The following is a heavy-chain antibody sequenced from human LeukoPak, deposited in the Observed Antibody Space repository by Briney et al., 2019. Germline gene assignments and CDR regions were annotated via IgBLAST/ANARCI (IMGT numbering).Heavy chain of an antibody. V-gene: IGHV1-69*01. Sequence: GSSVKVSCKASGGTFSSYAISWARQAPGQGLEWMGGIIPIFGTANYAQKFQGRVTITADESTSTAYMELSSLRSEDTAVYYCAIQRWSSSSRPFDYWGQGTLVTVSS. CDR2: IIPIFGTA. CDR3: AIQRWSSSSRPFDY. CDR1: GGTFSSYA. J-gene: IGHJ4*02. D-gene: IGHD6-6*01.